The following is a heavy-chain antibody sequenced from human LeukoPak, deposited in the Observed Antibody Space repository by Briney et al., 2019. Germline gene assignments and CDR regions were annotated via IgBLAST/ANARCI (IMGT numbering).Heavy chain of an antibody. D-gene: IGHD6-19*01. CDR2: IYYSGST. V-gene: IGHV4-59*08. J-gene: IGHJ4*02. CDR1: GGSISSYY. CDR3: ARGRSWYSSGWLLPPPTPLDY. Sequence: PSETLSLTCTVSGGSISSYYWSWIRQPPGKGLEWIGYIYYSGSTNYNPSLKSRVTISVDTSKNQFSLKLSSVTAADTAVYYCARGRSWYSSGWLLPPPTPLDYWGQGTLVTVSS.